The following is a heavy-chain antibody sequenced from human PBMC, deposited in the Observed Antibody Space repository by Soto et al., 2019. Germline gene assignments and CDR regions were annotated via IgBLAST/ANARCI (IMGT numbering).Heavy chain of an antibody. CDR3: ARAGSNYFASGSSLPYYMDV. V-gene: IGHV3-7*01. CDR2: IRQDGSEK. CDR1: LFTFRRYW. Sequence: GGSLRLSCEASLFTFRRYWMTWVRLAPGKGLEWVANIRQDGSEKYYVDSVKGRFTISRDNAKNSLSLQMNNLRPDDTAVYYCARAGSNYFASGSSLPYYMDVWGKGTTVTVSS. D-gene: IGHD3-10*01. J-gene: IGHJ6*03.